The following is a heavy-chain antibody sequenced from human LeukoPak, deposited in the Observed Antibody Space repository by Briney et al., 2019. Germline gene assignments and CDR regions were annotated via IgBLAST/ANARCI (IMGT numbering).Heavy chain of an antibody. CDR2: ISGSGDAT. Sequence: ESGGSLRLSCAASGFTFSSYAMSWVRQAPGKWLEWVSAISGSGDATYYADSVKGRFTISRDNSKNTLYLQMKSLIAEDTAVYYCVTVFGYDGSGSSEYWGKGALVTVSS. D-gene: IGHD3-10*01. V-gene: IGHV3-23*01. CDR3: VTVFGYDGSGSSEY. CDR1: GFTFSSYA. J-gene: IGHJ4*02.